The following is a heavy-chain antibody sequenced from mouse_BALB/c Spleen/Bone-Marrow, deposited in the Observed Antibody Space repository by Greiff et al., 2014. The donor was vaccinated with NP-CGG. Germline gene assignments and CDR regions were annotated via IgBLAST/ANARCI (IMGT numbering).Heavy chain of an antibody. CDR2: IDPANGNT. D-gene: IGHD1-1*01. J-gene: IGHJ4*01. CDR3: ALLLRYYAMDY. CDR1: GFNIKDTY. Sequence: EVQLQQSGAELVKPGASVKLSCTASGFNIKDTYMHWVKQRPEQGLEWTGRIDPANGNTKYDPKFQGKATITADTSSNTAYLQLSSLTSEDTAVYYCALLLRYYAMDYWGQGTSVTVSS. V-gene: IGHV14-3*02.